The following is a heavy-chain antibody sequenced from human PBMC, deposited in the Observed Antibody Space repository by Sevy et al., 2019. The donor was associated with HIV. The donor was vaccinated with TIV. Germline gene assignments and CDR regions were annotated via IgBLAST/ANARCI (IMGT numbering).Heavy chain of an antibody. CDR3: ARDLRVDLDY. J-gene: IGHJ4*02. V-gene: IGHV3-30*04. CDR2: ISFDGRKT. CDR1: GFTFSSYA. Sequence: LSLTCAASGFTFSSYAFHRVRQAPGKGLEWVAVISFDGRKTDYANSVKGRFTISKDNSKNTLHLRMSRLRGDDTAVYYCARDLRVDLDYWGQGTLVTVSS.